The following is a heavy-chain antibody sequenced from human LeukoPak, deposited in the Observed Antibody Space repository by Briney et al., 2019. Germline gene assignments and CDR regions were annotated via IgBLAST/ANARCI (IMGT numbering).Heavy chain of an antibody. CDR3: ARAWFGDSGEISFDY. D-gene: IGHD3-10*01. Sequence: PGGSLRLSCAASGFTVSSNYMSWVRQAPGKGLEWVSVIYSGGSTYYADSVKGRFTVPRHNSKNTLYLQMNSLRAEDTAVYYCARAWFGDSGEISFDYWGQGTLVTVSS. CDR1: GFTVSSNY. J-gene: IGHJ4*02. V-gene: IGHV3-53*04. CDR2: IYSGGST.